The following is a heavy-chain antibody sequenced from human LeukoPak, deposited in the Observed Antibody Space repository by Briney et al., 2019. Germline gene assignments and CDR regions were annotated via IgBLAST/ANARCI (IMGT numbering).Heavy chain of an antibody. CDR1: GFTVSSNY. CDR3: ASGGTDSSGWKRGAFDI. V-gene: IGHV3-66*01. Sequence: PGGSLRLSCAASGFTVSSNYMSWVRQAPGKGLEWVSVIYSGGSTYYADSVKGRFTISRDNSKNTLYLQMNSLRAEDTAVYYCASGGTDSSGWKRGAFDIWGQGTMVTVSS. CDR2: IYSGGST. D-gene: IGHD6-19*01. J-gene: IGHJ3*02.